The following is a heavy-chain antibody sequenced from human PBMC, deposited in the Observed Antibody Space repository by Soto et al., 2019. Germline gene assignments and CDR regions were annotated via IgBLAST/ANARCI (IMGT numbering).Heavy chain of an antibody. D-gene: IGHD3-10*01. J-gene: IGHJ3*02. Sequence: SETLSLTCTVSGGSISSSSYYWGWIRQPPGKGLEWIGSIYYSGSTYYNPSLKSRVTISLDTSKNQFSLKLSSVTAADTAVYYCARSGLGALRVTFDIWGQGTMVTVSS. CDR2: IYYSGST. CDR3: ARSGLGALRVTFDI. CDR1: GGSISSSSYY. V-gene: IGHV4-39*07.